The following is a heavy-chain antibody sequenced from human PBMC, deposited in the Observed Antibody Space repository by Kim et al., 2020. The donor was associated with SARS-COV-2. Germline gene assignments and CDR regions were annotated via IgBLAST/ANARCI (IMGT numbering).Heavy chain of an antibody. V-gene: IGHV3-33*06. D-gene: IGHD2-15*01. CDR1: GLTFSSYG. J-gene: IGHJ4*02. CDR2: IWYDGSNK. Sequence: GGSLRLSCAPSGLTFSSYGMHWVRQAPGKGLESVAVIWYDGSNKYYADSVKGRFTISRDNSKNTLYLQMNSLRVEDTAVYYCAKDPSGCRGGTCYPDYWGQGILVTVSS. CDR3: AKDPSGCRGGTCYPDY.